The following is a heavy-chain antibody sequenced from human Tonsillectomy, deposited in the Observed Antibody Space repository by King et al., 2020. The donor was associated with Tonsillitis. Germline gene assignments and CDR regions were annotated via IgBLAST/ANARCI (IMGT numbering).Heavy chain of an antibody. CDR1: GYTFTSYY. V-gene: IGHV1-46*03. CDR2: INPSGGST. Sequence: QLVQSGAEVKKPGASVKVSCKASGYTFTSYYMHWVRQAPGQGLEWMGIINPSGGSTSYAQKFQGRVTMTRDTSTSTVYMELSSLRSEDTAVYYCARGPMVTTFEAWFDLWGQGTMVTVSS. J-gene: IGHJ5*02. CDR3: ARGPMVTTFEAWFDL. D-gene: IGHD4-17*01.